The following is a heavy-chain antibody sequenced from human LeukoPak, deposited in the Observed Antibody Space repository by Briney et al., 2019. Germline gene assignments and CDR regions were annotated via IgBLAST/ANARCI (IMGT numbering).Heavy chain of an antibody. CDR1: GYTFTSYG. CDR2: ISAYNGNT. V-gene: IGHV1-18*01. CDR3: ARGNRHYDILTGYYNDWFDP. D-gene: IGHD3-9*01. Sequence: GASVKVSCKASGYTFTSYGISWVRQAPGQGLEWMGWISAYNGNTNYAQKLQGRVTMTTDTSTSTAYMGLRSLRSDDTAVYYCARGNRHYDILTGYYNDWFDPWGQGTLVTVSS. J-gene: IGHJ5*02.